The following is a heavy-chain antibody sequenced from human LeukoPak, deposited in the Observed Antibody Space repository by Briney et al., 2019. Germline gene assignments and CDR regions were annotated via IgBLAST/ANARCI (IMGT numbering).Heavy chain of an antibody. V-gene: IGHV4-39*01. CDR1: GGSISSSSYY. CDR2: IYYSGST. Sequence: SETLSLTCTVSGGSISSSSYYWGWIRQPPGKGLEWIGSIYYSGSTYYNPSLKSRVTISVDTSKNQFSLKLSTVTAADTAVYYCAKGRYQLLFSSSSRFRHFDYWGQGTLVTVSS. D-gene: IGHD2-2*01. J-gene: IGHJ4*02. CDR3: AKGRYQLLFSSSSRFRHFDY.